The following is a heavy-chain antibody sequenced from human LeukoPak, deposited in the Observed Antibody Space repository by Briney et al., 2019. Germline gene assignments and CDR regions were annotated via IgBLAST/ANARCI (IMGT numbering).Heavy chain of an antibody. D-gene: IGHD2-15*01. Sequence: QSGGSLRLSCVASRFTFNTYAVNWVRQAPGKGLEWVSAISSNGDFTYYADSVGGRFTISRDNSKNTVFLQMNGLRADDRAVYYCATVKRDCSGGTCYSYDYWGQGTLVTVSS. V-gene: IGHV3-23*01. J-gene: IGHJ4*02. CDR1: RFTFNTYA. CDR2: ISSNGDFT. CDR3: ATVKRDCSGGTCYSYDY.